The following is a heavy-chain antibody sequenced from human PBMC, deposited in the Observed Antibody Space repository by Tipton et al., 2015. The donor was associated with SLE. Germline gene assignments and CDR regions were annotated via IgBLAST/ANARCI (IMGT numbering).Heavy chain of an antibody. D-gene: IGHD1-26*01. CDR1: GYRFSRYW. V-gene: IGHV5-51*03. Sequence: QSGAEVKKPGESLRISCQGSGYRFSRYWIAWVRQMPGQGLEWMGMIYPGDSESRYGPSFQGHVTMSADKSTNTAFLQWSSLMAADTAVYYCARRAGDYFDYWGQGTLVTVSS. CDR2: IYPGDSES. J-gene: IGHJ4*02. CDR3: ARRAGDYFDY.